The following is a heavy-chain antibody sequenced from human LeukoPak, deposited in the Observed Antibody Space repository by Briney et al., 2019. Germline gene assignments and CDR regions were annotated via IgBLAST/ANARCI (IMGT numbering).Heavy chain of an antibody. J-gene: IGHJ4*02. CDR2: IYYSGST. CDR1: GGSISSYY. Sequence: SETLSLTCTVSGGSISSYYWSWIRQPPGKGREWIGYIYYSGSTNYNPSLKSRVTISVDTSKNQFSLKLSSVTAADTAVYYCARDSVAVGYFDYWGQGTLVTVSS. V-gene: IGHV4-59*01. CDR3: ARDSVAVGYFDY. D-gene: IGHD6-19*01.